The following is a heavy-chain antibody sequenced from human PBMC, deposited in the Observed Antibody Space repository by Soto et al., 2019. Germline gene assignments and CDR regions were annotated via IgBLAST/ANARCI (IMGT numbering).Heavy chain of an antibody. D-gene: IGHD6-13*01. J-gene: IGHJ4*02. CDR3: AKDEQFGGIAAAGT. CDR1: GFTFSSYA. CDR2: ISGSGGST. Sequence: VGSLRLSCAASGFTFSSYAMSGVRQAPGKGLEWVSAISGSGGSTYYADSVKGRFTISRDNSKNTLYLQMNSLRAEDTAVYYCAKDEQFGGIAAAGTWGQGTLVTVSS. V-gene: IGHV3-23*01.